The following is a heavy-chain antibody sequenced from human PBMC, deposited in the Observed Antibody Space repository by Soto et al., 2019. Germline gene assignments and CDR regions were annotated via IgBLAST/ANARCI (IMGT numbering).Heavy chain of an antibody. V-gene: IGHV3-48*03. CDR1: GFTFSSYE. J-gene: IGHJ6*02. CDR2: ISSSGSTI. D-gene: IGHD3-3*01. Sequence: GGSLRLSCAASGFTFSSYEMNWVRQAPGKGLEWVSYISSSGSTIYYADSVKGRFTISRDNAKNSLYLQMNSLRAEDTAVYYSARNSYDFWSGRIYYYYGMDVWGQGTTVTVSS. CDR3: ARNSYDFWSGRIYYYYGMDV.